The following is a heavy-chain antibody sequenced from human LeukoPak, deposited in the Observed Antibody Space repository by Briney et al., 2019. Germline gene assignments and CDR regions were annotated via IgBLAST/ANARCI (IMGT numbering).Heavy chain of an antibody. D-gene: IGHD6-13*01. V-gene: IGHV4-34*01. CDR1: GGSFSGYY. CDR3: ARRGEKAVIAAAGDGRYFDY. J-gene: IGHJ4*02. Sequence: SETLSLTCAVYGGSFSGYYWSWIRQPPGKGLEWIGEINHSGSTNYNPSLKSRVTISVDTSKNQFSLKLSSVTAADTAVYYCARRGEKAVIAAAGDGRYFDYWGQGTLVTVSS. CDR2: INHSGST.